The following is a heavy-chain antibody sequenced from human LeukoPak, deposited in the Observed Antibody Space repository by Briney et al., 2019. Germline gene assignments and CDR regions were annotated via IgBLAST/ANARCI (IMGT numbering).Heavy chain of an antibody. CDR2: INSDGSST. D-gene: IGHD3-3*01. V-gene: IGHV3-74*01. J-gene: IGHJ4*02. Sequence: GGSLRLSCAASGLTFSSYWMHWVRQAPGKGLVWVSRINSDGSSTSYADSVKGRFTISRDNAKNTLYLQMNSLRAEDTAVYYCARAPIQLRFLKPFDYWGQGTLVTVSS. CDR1: GLTFSSYW. CDR3: ARAPIQLRFLKPFDY.